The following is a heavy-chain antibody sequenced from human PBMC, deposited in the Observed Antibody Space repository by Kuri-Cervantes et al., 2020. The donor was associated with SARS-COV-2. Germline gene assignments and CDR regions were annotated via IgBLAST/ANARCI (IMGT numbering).Heavy chain of an antibody. CDR1: GFTFSSYG. D-gene: IGHD3-16*02. CDR2: ISYDGSNK. Sequence: GESLKISCAASGFTFSSYGMHWVRQAPGKGLEWVAVISYDGSNKYYADSVKGRFTISRDNSKNTLYLQMNSLRAEDTAVYYCAKDSRFGDYIWGSYLAVGIDYWGQGTLVTVSS. V-gene: IGHV3-30*18. CDR3: AKDSRFGDYIWGSYLAVGIDY. J-gene: IGHJ4*02.